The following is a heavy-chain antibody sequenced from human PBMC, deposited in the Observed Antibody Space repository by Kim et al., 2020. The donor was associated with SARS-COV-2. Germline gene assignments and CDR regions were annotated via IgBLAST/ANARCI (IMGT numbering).Heavy chain of an antibody. D-gene: IGHD3-9*01. CDR1: GFTVSSNY. CDR2: IYSGGST. CDR3: ARGWAGYDILTGYDYYYYYGMDV. V-gene: IGHV3-66*01. J-gene: IGHJ6*02. Sequence: GGSLRLSCAASGFTVSSNYMSWVRQAPGKGLEWVSVIYSGGSTYYADSVKGRFTISRDNSKNTLYLQMNSLRAEDTAVYYCARGWAGYDILTGYDYYYYYGMDVWGQGTTVTVSS.